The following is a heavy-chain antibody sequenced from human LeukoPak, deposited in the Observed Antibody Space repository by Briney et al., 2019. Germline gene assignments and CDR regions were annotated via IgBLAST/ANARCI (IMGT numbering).Heavy chain of an antibody. D-gene: IGHD3-22*01. J-gene: IGHJ2*01. Sequence: PGGSLRLSCVASGFTFSTYWMHWVRQAPGKGLLWVSRLSCDGSSTSYAESVKGRFTISRDNAKNTLYLQMNSLRAEDTAVYYCARDEGSYYDSSGYPLKYFDLWGRGTLVTVSS. CDR1: GFTFSTYW. CDR3: ARDEGSYYDSSGYPLKYFDL. V-gene: IGHV3-74*01. CDR2: LSCDGSST.